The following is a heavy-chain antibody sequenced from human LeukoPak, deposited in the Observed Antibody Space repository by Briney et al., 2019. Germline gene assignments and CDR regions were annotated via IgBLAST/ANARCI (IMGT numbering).Heavy chain of an antibody. CDR1: GFTFSSYA. CDR3: ARDHRGVRDYFDY. V-gene: IGHV3-30-3*01. D-gene: IGHD3-10*01. Sequence: GGSLRLSCAASGFTFSSYAMHWVRQAPGKGLEWVAVISYDGSNKYYADSVKGRFTISRDDSKNTLYLQMNSLRAEDTAVYYCARDHRGVRDYFDYWGQGTLVTVSS. CDR2: ISYDGSNK. J-gene: IGHJ4*02.